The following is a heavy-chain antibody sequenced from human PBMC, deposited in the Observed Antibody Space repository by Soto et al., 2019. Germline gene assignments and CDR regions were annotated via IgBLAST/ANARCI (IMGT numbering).Heavy chain of an antibody. J-gene: IGHJ4*02. CDR1: GFNFKEYA. V-gene: IGHV3-9*01. CDR2: ISWESGSK. CDR3: LKDHHEDFGSDFPYFHY. D-gene: IGHD5-12*01. Sequence: PGGSLRLSCAACGFNFKEYAMHWVRQIAGKGLEWVSGISWESGSKGYADSVKGRFTISRDNAKNSLYLEMNSLRPEDTARYVCLKDHHEDFGSDFPYFHYWGQVTLVTVSS.